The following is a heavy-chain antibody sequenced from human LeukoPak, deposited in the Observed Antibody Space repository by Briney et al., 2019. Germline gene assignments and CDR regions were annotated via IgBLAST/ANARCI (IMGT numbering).Heavy chain of an antibody. CDR2: ISAYNGNT. CDR3: AREGSPDFWSGYRWYFDY. D-gene: IGHD3-3*01. Sequence: ASVKVSCKASGYTFTSYGISWVRQAPGQGLEWMGWISAYNGNTNYAQKLQVRVTLTTDTSTSTAYMELRSLRSDDTAVYYCAREGSPDFWSGYRWYFDYWGQGTLVTVSS. V-gene: IGHV1-18*01. CDR1: GYTFTSYG. J-gene: IGHJ4*02.